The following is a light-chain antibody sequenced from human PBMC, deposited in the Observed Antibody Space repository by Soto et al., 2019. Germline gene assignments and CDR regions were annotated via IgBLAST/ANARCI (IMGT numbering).Light chain of an antibody. Sequence: DIVMTQSPISLPVSPGEPASISCRSSQSLLDSDGYKYLDWYLQKPGQSPQLLIYMGSNRATGVPDRFSGSGSGTDFTLKISRVEAEDVGVYYCMQALQTGYTFGQGTWLEIK. CDR1: QSLLDSDGYKY. V-gene: IGKV2-28*01. CDR3: MQALQTGYT. J-gene: IGKJ2*01. CDR2: MGS.